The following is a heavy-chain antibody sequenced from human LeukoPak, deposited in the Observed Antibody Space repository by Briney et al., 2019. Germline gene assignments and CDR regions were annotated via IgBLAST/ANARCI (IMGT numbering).Heavy chain of an antibody. Sequence: PGGSLRLSCAASGFTFSSYGMHWVRQAPGKGLEWVSYISSSNSTIYYADSVKGRFTISRDNAKNSLFLQMNSLRAEDTAVYYCARLPAYCSSTSCYYDYWGQGTLVTVSS. CDR1: GFTFSSYG. V-gene: IGHV3-48*04. CDR3: ARLPAYCSSTSCYYDY. J-gene: IGHJ4*02. CDR2: ISSSNSTI. D-gene: IGHD2-2*01.